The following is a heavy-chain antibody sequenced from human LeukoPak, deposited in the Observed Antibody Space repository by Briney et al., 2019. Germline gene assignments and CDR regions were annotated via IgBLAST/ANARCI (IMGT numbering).Heavy chain of an antibody. J-gene: IGHJ6*02. CDR2: ISAYNGNT. Sequence: ASVKVSCKASGYTFTSYGISWVRQAPGQGLAWMGWISAYNGNTNYAQKLQGRVTMTTDTSTSTAYMELRSLRSDDTAVYYCARDPGCSGGSCYLITYYYYYGMDVWGQGTTVTVSS. CDR3: ARDPGCSGGSCYLITYYYYYGMDV. D-gene: IGHD2-15*01. V-gene: IGHV1-18*01. CDR1: GYTFTSYG.